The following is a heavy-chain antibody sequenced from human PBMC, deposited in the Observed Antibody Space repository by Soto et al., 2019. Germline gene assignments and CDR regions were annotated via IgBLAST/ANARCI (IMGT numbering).Heavy chain of an antibody. D-gene: IGHD2-15*01. CDR1: GGSISSGGYS. CDR2: IYHRGST. CDR3: ARGAQRVVVTGNNWFDP. V-gene: IGHV4-30-2*01. J-gene: IGHJ5*02. Sequence: SETLSLTCAVSGGSISSGGYSWSWIRQPPGKGLEWIGYIYHRGSTYYNPSLKSRVTRSIDRSKNQFSLKLTSVTAADTAVYYCARGAQRVVVTGNNWFDPWGQGTLVTVSS.